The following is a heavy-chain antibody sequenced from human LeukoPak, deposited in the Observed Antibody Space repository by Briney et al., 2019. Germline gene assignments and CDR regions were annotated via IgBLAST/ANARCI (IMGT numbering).Heavy chain of an antibody. CDR3: ARFNSGSYQHYFDY. CDR2: IYYSGST. D-gene: IGHD1-26*01. V-gene: IGHV4-38-2*02. CDR1: GYSISSGYY. J-gene: IGHJ4*02. Sequence: SETLSLTCTVSGYSISSGYYWGWIRQPPGKGLEWIGSIYYSGSTYYNPSLKSRVTISVDTSKNQFSLKLTSVTAADTAVYYCARFNSGSYQHYFDYWGQGTLVTVSS.